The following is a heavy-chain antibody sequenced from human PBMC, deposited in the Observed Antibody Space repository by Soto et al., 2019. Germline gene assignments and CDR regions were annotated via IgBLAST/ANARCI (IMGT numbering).Heavy chain of an antibody. CDR2: ISTYSGDT. V-gene: IGHV1-18*01. Sequence: QVHLVQSGVEVKTPGASVKVSCQASGYTFFTYDISWVRQAPGQGLEWMGWISTYSGDTKYEQKFPGRVTMTTDTSTTTAYLELRSLRSDDTAVYYCARHHGPTTSENWFDPWGQGTLVTVSS. J-gene: IGHJ5*02. D-gene: IGHD5-12*01. CDR1: GYTFFTYD. CDR3: ARHHGPTTSENWFDP.